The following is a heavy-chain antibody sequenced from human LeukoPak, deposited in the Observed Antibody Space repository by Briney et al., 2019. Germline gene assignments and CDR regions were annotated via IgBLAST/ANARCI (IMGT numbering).Heavy chain of an antibody. Sequence: PSETLSLTCTVSGGSISSSSYYWGWIRQPPGKGLEWIGSIYYSGSTYYNPSLKSRVTISVDTSKNQFSLKLSSVTAADTAVYYCARLGYSSGSYYFDYWGQGTLVTVSS. CDR1: GGSISSSSYY. CDR3: ARLGYSSGSYYFDY. D-gene: IGHD6-19*01. V-gene: IGHV4-39*07. CDR2: IYYSGST. J-gene: IGHJ4*02.